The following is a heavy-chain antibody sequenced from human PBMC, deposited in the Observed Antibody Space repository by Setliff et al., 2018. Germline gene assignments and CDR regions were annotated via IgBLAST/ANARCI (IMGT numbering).Heavy chain of an antibody. CDR3: ARDLHGYNYFDY. J-gene: IGHJ4*02. CDR1: GGSISSSSYY. D-gene: IGHD5-12*01. CDR2: IYYSGST. Sequence: SETLSLTCTVSGGSISSSSYYWGWIRQPPGKGLEWIGSIYYSGSTHCNPALKSRVTISVDTSKNQFSLKLNSVTAADTAVYYCARDLHGYNYFDYWGQGTLVTVSS. V-gene: IGHV4-39*07.